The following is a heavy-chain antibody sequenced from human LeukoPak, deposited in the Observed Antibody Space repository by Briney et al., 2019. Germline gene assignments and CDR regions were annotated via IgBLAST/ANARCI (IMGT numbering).Heavy chain of an antibody. D-gene: IGHD4-17*01. Sequence: GPALVKPTQTLTLTCTFSGFSLSTSGMCVSWIRQPPGKALEWLARIDWDDDKYYSTSLKTRLTISKDTSKNQVVLTMTNMDPVDTATYYCARIKIAGDYGRRAFDVWGQGTMVTVSS. CDR3: ARIKIAGDYGRRAFDV. CDR1: GFSLSTSGMC. CDR2: IDWDDDK. J-gene: IGHJ3*01. V-gene: IGHV2-70*11.